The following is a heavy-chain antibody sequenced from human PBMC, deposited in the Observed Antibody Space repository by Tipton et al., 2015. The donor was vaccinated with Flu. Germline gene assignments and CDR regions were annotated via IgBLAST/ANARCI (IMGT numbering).Heavy chain of an antibody. V-gene: IGHV4-61*01. Sequence: TLSLTCTVSGGSVSSGSYYWGWIRQPPGKGLEWIGYIYYSGSTNYNPSLKSRVTISVDTSKNQFSLKLSSVTAADTAVYYCARGDFWSGYYVDYWGQGTLVTVSS. D-gene: IGHD3-3*01. J-gene: IGHJ4*02. CDR2: IYYSGST. CDR3: ARGDFWSGYYVDY. CDR1: GGSVSSGSYY.